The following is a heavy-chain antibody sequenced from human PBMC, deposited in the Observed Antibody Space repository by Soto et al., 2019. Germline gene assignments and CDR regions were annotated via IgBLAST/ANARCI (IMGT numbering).Heavy chain of an antibody. CDR1: GGSISKINSY. CDR2: ISYSGNT. J-gene: IGHJ4*02. CDR3: AADGAASAWFFY. Sequence: PSETLSLTCFVSGGSISKINSYWGWIRQPPGKGLEWIGSISYSGNTFYNPSLKSRVTISVDPSKNQFSLNLNSVTAADTAIYYCAADGAASAWFFYWGQGTLVTVSS. D-gene: IGHD6-19*01. V-gene: IGHV4-39*01.